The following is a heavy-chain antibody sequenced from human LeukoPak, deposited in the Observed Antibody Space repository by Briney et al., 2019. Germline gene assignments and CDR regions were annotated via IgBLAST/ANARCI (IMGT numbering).Heavy chain of an antibody. J-gene: IGHJ6*02. CDR2: IYSGGST. Sequence: GGSLRLSCAASGFTVSSNYMSWVRQAPGKGLEWVSVIYSGGSTYYADSVKGRFTISRHNSKNTLYLQMNSLRSDDTAVYYCAREGYCSGGSCPPPYYYGMDVWGQGTTVTVSS. CDR1: GFTVSSNY. D-gene: IGHD2-15*01. V-gene: IGHV3-53*04. CDR3: AREGYCSGGSCPPPYYYGMDV.